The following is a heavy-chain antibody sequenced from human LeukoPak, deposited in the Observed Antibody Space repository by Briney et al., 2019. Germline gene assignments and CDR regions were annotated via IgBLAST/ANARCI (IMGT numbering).Heavy chain of an antibody. D-gene: IGHD3-10*01. CDR1: GFRFTTST. J-gene: IGHJ3*02. Sequence: GGSLRLSCAASGFRFTTSTMNWVRQAPGKGLEWVSSISSSSSYIYYADSVKGRFTISRDNAKNSLSLQMNSLRAEDTAIYYCARDSYWLGGSIGAFDIWGQGTMVTVSS. V-gene: IGHV3-21*06. CDR3: ARDSYWLGGSIGAFDI. CDR2: ISSSSSYI.